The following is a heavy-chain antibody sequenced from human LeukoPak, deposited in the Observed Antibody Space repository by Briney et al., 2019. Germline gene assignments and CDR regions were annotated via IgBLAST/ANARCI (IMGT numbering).Heavy chain of an antibody. Sequence: PGRSLRLSCAASGFTFSSYGMHWVRQAPGKGLEWVAVIWYDGSNKYYADSVKGRFTISRDNSKNTLYLQMNSLRAEDTAVYYCARAAGSSSSWYPHFDHWGQGTLATVSS. D-gene: IGHD6-13*01. J-gene: IGHJ4*02. CDR1: GFTFSSYG. CDR2: IWYDGSNK. CDR3: ARAAGSSSSWYPHFDH. V-gene: IGHV3-33*01.